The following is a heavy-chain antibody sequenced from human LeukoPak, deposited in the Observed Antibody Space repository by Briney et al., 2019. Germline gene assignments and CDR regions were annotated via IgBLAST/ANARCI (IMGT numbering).Heavy chain of an antibody. CDR2: SYHSGSS. J-gene: IGHJ6*03. Sequence: KTSGTLSLTCAVSGGSINSNNWWTWVRQPPGKRLEWIGESYHSGSSNYNPSLKSRVSISVDKSKNQFSLNVSSVTAVDTAVYYCARTGGITIFGVVRSGMDVWGKGTTVTVSS. CDR1: GGSINSNNW. V-gene: IGHV4-4*02. D-gene: IGHD3-3*01. CDR3: ARTGGITIFGVVRSGMDV.